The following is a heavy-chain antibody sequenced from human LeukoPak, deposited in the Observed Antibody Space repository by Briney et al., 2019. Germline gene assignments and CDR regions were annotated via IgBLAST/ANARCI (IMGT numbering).Heavy chain of an antibody. Sequence: SETLSLTCAVYGGSFSTYYWSWIRQPPGKGLEWIGEINHSGSTNYSPSLKSRVTVSLDTSKNQFSLKLSSVTAADTAVYYCARDGLEYYDSSGYSGYYFDYWGQGTLVTVSS. CDR2: INHSGST. J-gene: IGHJ4*02. CDR3: ARDGLEYYDSSGYSGYYFDY. D-gene: IGHD3-22*01. CDR1: GGSFSTYY. V-gene: IGHV4-34*01.